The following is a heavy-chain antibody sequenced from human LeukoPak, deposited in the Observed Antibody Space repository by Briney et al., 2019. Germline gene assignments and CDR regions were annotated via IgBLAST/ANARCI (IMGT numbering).Heavy chain of an antibody. Sequence: GGSLRLSCAASGFTFSSYSMNWVRQAPGKGLEWVSSISSSSSYIYYADSVKGRFTISRDNAKNSLYLQMNSLRAEDTAVYYCAASGDFWSYGMDVWGQGTTVTVSS. D-gene: IGHD3-3*01. V-gene: IGHV3-21*01. CDR1: GFTFSSYS. J-gene: IGHJ6*02. CDR3: AASGDFWSYGMDV. CDR2: ISSSSSYI.